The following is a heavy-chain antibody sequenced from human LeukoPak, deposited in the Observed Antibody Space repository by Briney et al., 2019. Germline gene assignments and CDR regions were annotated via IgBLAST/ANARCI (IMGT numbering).Heavy chain of an antibody. CDR2: IIPIFGTA. Sequence: GASVKVSCKASGGTFSSYAISWVRQAPGQGPEWMGRIIPIFGTANYAQKFQGRVTITTDESTSTAYMELSSLRSEDTAVYYCARGYYGSGSSFDYWGQGTLVTVSS. D-gene: IGHD3-10*01. V-gene: IGHV1-69*05. J-gene: IGHJ4*02. CDR3: ARGYYGSGSSFDY. CDR1: GGTFSSYA.